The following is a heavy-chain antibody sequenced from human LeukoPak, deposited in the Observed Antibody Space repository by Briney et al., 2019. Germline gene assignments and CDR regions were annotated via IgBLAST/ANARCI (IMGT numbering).Heavy chain of an antibody. V-gene: IGHV5-51*01. J-gene: IGHJ4*02. CDR1: GYSFTSYW. D-gene: IGHD6-13*01. CDR3: ARLWELQQLIEGGYFDY. Sequence: GESLKISCKASGYSFTSYWIGWVRQMPGKGLEWMGIIYPGDSDTRYSPSFQGQVTISADKSSSTAYLQWSSLKASDTAMYYCARLWELQQLIEGGYFDYWGQGTLVTVSS. CDR2: IYPGDSDT.